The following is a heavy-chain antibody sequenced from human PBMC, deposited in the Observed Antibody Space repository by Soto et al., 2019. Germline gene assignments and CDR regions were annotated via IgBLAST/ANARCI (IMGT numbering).Heavy chain of an antibody. CDR1: GYSISSGYY. V-gene: IGHV4-38-2*02. J-gene: IGHJ5*02. CDR3: ARDLGVVGATTKWIWSYWFDP. Sequence: PSETLSLTCAVSGYSISSGYYWGWIRQPPGKGPEWIGSIYHSGSTYYNPSLKSRVTISVDTSKNQFSLKLSSVTAADTAVYYCARDLGVVGATTKWIWSYWFDPWGQGTLVTVSS. D-gene: IGHD1-26*01. CDR2: IYHSGST.